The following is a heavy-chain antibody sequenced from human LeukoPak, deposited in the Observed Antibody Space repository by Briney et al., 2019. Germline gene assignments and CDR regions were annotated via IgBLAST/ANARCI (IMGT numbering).Heavy chain of an antibody. CDR1: GFTFSSYA. CDR3: AKDLSSSSSVVVVAAKHDY. CDR2: ISGIGGST. V-gene: IGHV3-23*01. D-gene: IGHD2-15*01. J-gene: IGHJ4*02. Sequence: GGSLTLSCAPSGFTFSSYAMSWVRQAPGKGLQLVSAISGIGGSTYYADSVKGRFTISRDNSKNTLYLQMNSLRAEDTAVYYCAKDLSSSSSVVVVAAKHDYWGQGTLVTVSS.